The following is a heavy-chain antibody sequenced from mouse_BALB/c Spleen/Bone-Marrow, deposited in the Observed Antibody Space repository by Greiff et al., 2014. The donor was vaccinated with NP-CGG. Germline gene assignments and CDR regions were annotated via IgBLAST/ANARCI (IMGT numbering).Heavy chain of an antibody. CDR1: GYSITSDYA. CDR3: ARDYGYSWFAY. CDR2: ISYSGTT. Sequence: VQLKESGPGLVKPSQSLSLTCSVSGYSITSDYAWNWIRQFPGNKLEWMGYISYSGTTSYNPSLKSRISNTRDTSKNQFFLQLNSVTTEDTATYFCARDYGYSWFAYWGQGTLVTVSA. D-gene: IGHD1-2*01. V-gene: IGHV3-2*02. J-gene: IGHJ3*01.